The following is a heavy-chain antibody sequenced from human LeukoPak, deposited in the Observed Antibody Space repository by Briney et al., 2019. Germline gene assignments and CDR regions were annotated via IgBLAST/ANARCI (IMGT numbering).Heavy chain of an antibody. J-gene: IGHJ4*02. D-gene: IGHD6-6*01. CDR1: GFTFSSYS. CDR2: ISSGSGYI. V-gene: IGHV3-21*06. Sequence: GGSLRLSCAASGFTFSSYSMNWVRQAPGKGLERVSSISSGSGYIYYRDSVKGRFTISRHNAKNSLYLQMNSLRVEDTAVYYCARSTSARSPCFDYWGQGTLVTVSS. CDR3: ARSTSARSPCFDY.